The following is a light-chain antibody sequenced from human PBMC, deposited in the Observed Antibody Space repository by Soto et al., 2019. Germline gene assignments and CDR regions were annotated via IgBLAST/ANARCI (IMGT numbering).Light chain of an antibody. Sequence: DIRMTQSPSSLSASVEDTVTITCRASQSISVHLNWYQQKPGKVPKLLIYAASNLQSGVPSRFSGSGSETDFALTISSLQPEDFATYYCQQSYITPYTFGQGTKLEIK. J-gene: IGKJ2*01. CDR3: QQSYITPYT. V-gene: IGKV1-39*01. CDR2: AAS. CDR1: QSISVH.